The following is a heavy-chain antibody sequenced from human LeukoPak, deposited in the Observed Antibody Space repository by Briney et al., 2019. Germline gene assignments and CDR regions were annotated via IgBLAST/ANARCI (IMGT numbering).Heavy chain of an antibody. CDR2: IIPIFGTT. V-gene: IGHV1-69*05. Sequence: SVKVSCKACGGTFSSYAISWVRQAPGQGLEWMGGIIPIFGTTNYAQKFQGRVTITTDESTSTAYMERSSLRSECTAVYYCARSDKFYQKYNWSDPWGQGTLVTVSS. D-gene: IGHD2/OR15-2a*01. CDR3: ARSDKFYQKYNWSDP. CDR1: GGTFSSYA. J-gene: IGHJ5*02.